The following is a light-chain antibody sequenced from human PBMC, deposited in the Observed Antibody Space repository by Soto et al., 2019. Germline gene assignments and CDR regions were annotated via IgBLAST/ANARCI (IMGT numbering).Light chain of an antibody. Sequence: EIVLTQSPGTLSLSPGKRATLSCRASQSVSSSYLAWYQQKPGQTPRLLIHGVSSRATGIPDRFSGSGSGTDFTLTISSLQPEDFATYYCQQSYRTPHTFGPGTKLETK. CDR2: GVS. CDR1: QSVSSSY. CDR3: QQSYRTPHT. V-gene: IGKV3-20*01. J-gene: IGKJ2*01.